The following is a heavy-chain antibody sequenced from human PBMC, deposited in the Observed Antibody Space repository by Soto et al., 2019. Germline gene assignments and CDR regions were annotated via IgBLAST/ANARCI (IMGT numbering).Heavy chain of an antibody. CDR3: ARAIGSTVTTVFDY. J-gene: IGHJ4*02. CDR1: GGSISSGGYY. V-gene: IGHV4-39*01. Sequence: SETLSLTCTVSGGSISSGGYYWSWIRQHPGKGLEWIGSIYYSGSTYYNPSLKSRVTISVDTSKNQFSLKLSSVTAADTAVYYCARAIGSTVTTVFDYWGQGTLVTVSS. CDR2: IYYSGST. D-gene: IGHD4-4*01.